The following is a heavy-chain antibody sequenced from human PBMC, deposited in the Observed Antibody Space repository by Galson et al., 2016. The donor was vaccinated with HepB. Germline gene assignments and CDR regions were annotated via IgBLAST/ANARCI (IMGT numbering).Heavy chain of an antibody. Sequence: SLRLSCAASGFTFSRSDMYWVRQAPGKGLEWVAVTSYDGSNEYYADSVKGRFTISRDNSKNTLYLQTNSLRAEDTAVYYCAKPETRPYDILAGYSHFDYWGQGTLVTVSS. D-gene: IGHD3-9*01. V-gene: IGHV3-30*18. CDR2: TSYDGSNE. J-gene: IGHJ4*02. CDR3: AKPETRPYDILAGYSHFDY. CDR1: GFTFSRSD.